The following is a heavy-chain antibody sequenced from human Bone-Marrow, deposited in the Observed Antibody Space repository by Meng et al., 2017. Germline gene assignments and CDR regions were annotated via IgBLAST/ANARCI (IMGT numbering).Heavy chain of an antibody. J-gene: IGHJ6*02. Sequence: SVNVSCKASGYTFTGYYMHWVRQAPGQGLEWMGWINPNSGGPNYAQKFQGRVTMTRDTSISTAYMGLSRLRSDDTAVYHCATTRCSSTSCLPTYYYYGMDVWGQGTTVTVSS. CDR2: INPNSGGP. CDR1: GYTFTGYY. V-gene: IGHV1-2*02. CDR3: ATTRCSSTSCLPTYYYYGMDV. D-gene: IGHD2-2*01.